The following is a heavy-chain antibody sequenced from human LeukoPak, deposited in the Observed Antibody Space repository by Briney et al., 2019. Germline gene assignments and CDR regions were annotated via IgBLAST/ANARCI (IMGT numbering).Heavy chain of an antibody. CDR3: VSLGGIAVAGTFDY. D-gene: IGHD6-19*01. J-gene: IGHJ4*02. V-gene: IGHV4-59*08. CDR1: GGSISSYY. Sequence: SETLSHTCTDSGGSISSYYWSWIRKPPGEGLEWIGYIYYSGSTNYNPSLKSRVTISVDTSNNQFSLKLSSVTAADTAVYYCVSLGGIAVAGTFDYWGQGTLVTVSS. CDR2: IYYSGST.